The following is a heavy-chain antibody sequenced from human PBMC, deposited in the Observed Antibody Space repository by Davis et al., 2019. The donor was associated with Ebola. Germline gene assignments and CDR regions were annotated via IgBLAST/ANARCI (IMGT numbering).Heavy chain of an antibody. D-gene: IGHD3-3*02. Sequence: MPSETLSLTCTVSGYSISSGYYWGWIRQPPGKGLEWIGSIYHSGSTYYNPSLKSRVTMSVDTSKNQFSLKLRSVTAADTAVYFCASSGISHFFYYGLDVWGQGTTVTVSS. J-gene: IGHJ6*02. CDR3: ASSGISHFFYYGLDV. V-gene: IGHV4-38-2*02. CDR2: IYHSGST. CDR1: GYSISSGYY.